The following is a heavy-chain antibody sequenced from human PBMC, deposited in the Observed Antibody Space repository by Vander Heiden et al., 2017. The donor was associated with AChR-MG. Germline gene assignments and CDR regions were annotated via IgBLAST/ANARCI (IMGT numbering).Heavy chain of an antibody. Sequence: EVQLVESGGGLVQPGGSLGLSCPASGFTFSSSWMHWVRQAPGKGLVWVSRINSDASSTSYADSGKGRFTISRDNAKNTLYMQMNSLRAEDTAVYYCAIEGGGAIVFCGMDVWGQGTTVTVSS. J-gene: IGHJ6*02. CDR1: GFTFSSSW. CDR3: AIEGGGAIVFCGMDV. V-gene: IGHV3-74*01. CDR2: INSDASST. D-gene: IGHD3-16*01.